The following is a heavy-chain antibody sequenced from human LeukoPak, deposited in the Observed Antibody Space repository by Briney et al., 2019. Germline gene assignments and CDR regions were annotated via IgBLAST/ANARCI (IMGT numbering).Heavy chain of an antibody. V-gene: IGHV3-33*01. D-gene: IGHD2-2*01. CDR2: IWYDGSNK. CDR1: GFTFRSYG. Sequence: GGSLRLSCAASGFTFRSYGMHWVRQAPGEGLEWVAVIWYDGSNKNYADSVKGRFTISRDNSKNTLYLQMNSLRAEDTAVYYCARDRAAAMESYYMDVWAKGPRSPSP. CDR3: ARDRAAAMESYYMDV. J-gene: IGHJ6*03.